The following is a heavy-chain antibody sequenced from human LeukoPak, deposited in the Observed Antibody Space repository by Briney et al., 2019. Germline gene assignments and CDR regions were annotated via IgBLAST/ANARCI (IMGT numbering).Heavy chain of an antibody. J-gene: IGHJ6*04. CDR3: AKTRGKDGMDV. Sequence: KPSETLSLTCAVYGGSFSGYYWSWIRQPPGKGLEWIGEINHSGSTNYNPSLKSRVTISVDTSKNQFSLKLSSVTAADTAVYFCAKTRGKDGMDVWVKGTTVTVSS. CDR2: INHSGST. V-gene: IGHV4-34*01. CDR1: GGSFSGYY. D-gene: IGHD3-10*01.